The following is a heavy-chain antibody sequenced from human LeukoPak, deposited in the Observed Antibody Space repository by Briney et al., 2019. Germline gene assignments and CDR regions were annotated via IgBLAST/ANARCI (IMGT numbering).Heavy chain of an antibody. J-gene: IGHJ5*02. CDR1: GGTFSSYA. D-gene: IGHD3-10*01. CDR2: IIPIFGTA. V-gene: IGHV1-69*05. CDR3: ARERYYGSELFDP. Sequence: ASVKVSCKASGGTFSSYAISWVRQAPGQGLEWMGGIIPIFGTANYAQKLQGRVTMTTDTSTSTAYMELRSLRSDDTAVYYCARERYYGSELFDPWGQGTLVTVSS.